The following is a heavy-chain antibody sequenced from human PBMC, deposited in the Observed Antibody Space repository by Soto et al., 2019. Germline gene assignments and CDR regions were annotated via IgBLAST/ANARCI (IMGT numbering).Heavy chain of an antibody. CDR2: IIPIFGTA. CDR1: GGTFSSYA. D-gene: IGHD2-2*01. V-gene: IGHV1-69*13. Sequence: GASVKVSCKASGGTFSSYAISWVRQAPGQGLEWMGGIIPIFGTANYAQKFQGRVTITADESTSTAYMELSSLRSEDTAVYYCARDRVQPLLDNGNWFDPWGQGTLVTVSS. CDR3: ARDRVQPLLDNGNWFDP. J-gene: IGHJ5*02.